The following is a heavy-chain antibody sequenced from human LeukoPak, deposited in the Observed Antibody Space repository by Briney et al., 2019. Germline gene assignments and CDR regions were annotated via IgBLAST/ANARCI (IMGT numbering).Heavy chain of an antibody. CDR1: GYTFTGYY. D-gene: IGHD3-10*01. V-gene: IGHV1-2*02. CDR3: ARVHMVRGVTLGY. J-gene: IGHJ4*02. Sequence: ASVKVSCKASGYTFTGYYMHWGRQAPGQGLEWVGWINPNSGGTNYAQKFQGRVTMTRDTSISTAYMELSRLRSDDTAVYYCARVHMVRGVTLGYWGQGTLVTVSS. CDR2: INPNSGGT.